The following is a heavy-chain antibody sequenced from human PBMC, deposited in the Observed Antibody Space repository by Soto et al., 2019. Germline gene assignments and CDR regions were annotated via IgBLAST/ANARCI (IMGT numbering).Heavy chain of an antibody. CDR1: GFTFSSYA. D-gene: IGHD3-22*01. V-gene: IGHV3-23*01. CDR2: ISGSGGST. CDR3: AKDFWAGYYDSSGYFDY. Sequence: GGSLRLSCAASGFTFSSYAMSWVRQAPGKGLEWVSAISGSGGSTYYADSVKGRFTISRDNSKNTLYLQMNSLRAEDTAVYYCAKDFWAGYYDSSGYFDYWGQGTLVTVSS. J-gene: IGHJ4*02.